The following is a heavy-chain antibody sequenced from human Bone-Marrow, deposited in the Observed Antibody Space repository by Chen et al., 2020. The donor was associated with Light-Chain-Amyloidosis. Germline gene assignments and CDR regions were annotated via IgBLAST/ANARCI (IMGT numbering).Heavy chain of an antibody. D-gene: IGHD6-19*01. J-gene: IGHJ4*02. V-gene: IGHV3-30*03. CDR1: GFTFSSYG. CDR3: ARAKTGYSSGWLMGVVPDY. Sequence: QVQLVESGGGVVQPGRSLRLSCAASGFTFSSYGMHWVRQAPGKGLEWVAVISYDGSNKYYADSVKGRFTISRDNSKNTLYLQMNSLRAEDTAVYYCARAKTGYSSGWLMGVVPDYWGQGTLVTVSS. CDR2: ISYDGSNK.